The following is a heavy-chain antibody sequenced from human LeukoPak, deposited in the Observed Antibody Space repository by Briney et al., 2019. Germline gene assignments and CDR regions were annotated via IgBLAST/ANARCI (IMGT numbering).Heavy chain of an antibody. CDR1: GGSISSSSYY. J-gene: IGHJ4*02. CDR2: IYYSGST. V-gene: IGHV4-39*01. D-gene: IGHD3-10*01. CDR3: ASLLWFGELFSTLRYYFDY. Sequence: SETLSLTCTVSGGSISSSSYYWGWIRQPPGKGLEWIGSIYYSGSTYYNPSLKSRVTISVDTSKNQFSLKLSSVTAADTAVYYCASLLWFGELFSTLRYYFDYWGQGTLVTVSS.